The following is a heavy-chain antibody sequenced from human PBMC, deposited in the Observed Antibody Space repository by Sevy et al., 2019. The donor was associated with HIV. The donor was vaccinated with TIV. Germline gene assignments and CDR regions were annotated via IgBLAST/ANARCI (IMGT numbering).Heavy chain of an antibody. D-gene: IGHD2-15*01. CDR1: GFTFSSYV. CDR3: AKDIVAVVGDAFDI. J-gene: IGHJ3*02. CDR2: ISGSDGAT. Sequence: GESLKISCAVSGFTFSSYVITWVRQAPGKGLEWVSTISGSDGATYYADSVKGRFSISRDNSKNTLYLQMDSLRAEDTAVYYCAKDIVAVVGDAFDIWGQGTMVTVSS. V-gene: IGHV3-23*01.